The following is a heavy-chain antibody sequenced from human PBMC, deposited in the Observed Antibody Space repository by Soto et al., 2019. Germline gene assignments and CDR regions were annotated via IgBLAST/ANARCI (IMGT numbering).Heavy chain of an antibody. Sequence: PSETLSLTCTVSGASITGSFFWSWIRQPAGKGLEWIGRFSLSGTTNYNPSLRSRVTMSADVSKNQFSLRLTSVTAADTAVYYCTTGPFDYWGQGTLVTVSS. CDR2: FSLSGTT. V-gene: IGHV4-4*07. J-gene: IGHJ4*02. CDR3: TTGPFDY. CDR1: GASITGSFF.